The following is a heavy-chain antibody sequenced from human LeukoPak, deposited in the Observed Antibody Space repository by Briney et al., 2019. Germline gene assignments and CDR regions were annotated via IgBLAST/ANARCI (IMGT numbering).Heavy chain of an antibody. Sequence: SETLSLTCAVYGGSFSGYYWSWIRQPPGKGLEWIREINHSGSTNYNPSLRGRVTISVDTSKKQFSLRLSSVTAADTAVYYCARVGRWDVWGQGATVTVSS. V-gene: IGHV4-34*01. CDR1: GGSFSGYY. CDR2: INHSGST. D-gene: IGHD4-17*01. J-gene: IGHJ6*02. CDR3: ARVGRWDV.